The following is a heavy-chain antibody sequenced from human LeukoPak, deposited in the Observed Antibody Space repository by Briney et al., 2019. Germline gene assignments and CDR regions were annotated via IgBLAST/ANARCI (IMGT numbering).Heavy chain of an antibody. J-gene: IGHJ4*02. CDR2: INHSGST. D-gene: IGHD3-22*01. V-gene: IGHV4-34*01. CDR3: ARFPPGDYYDSSGYTDY. Sequence: SETLSLTCAVYGGSFSGYYWSWIRQPPGKGLEWIGEINHSGSTNYNPSLKSRVTISVDTSKNQFSLKLSSVTAADTAVYYCARFPPGDYYDSSGYTDYWGQGTLVTVSS. CDR1: GGSFSGYY.